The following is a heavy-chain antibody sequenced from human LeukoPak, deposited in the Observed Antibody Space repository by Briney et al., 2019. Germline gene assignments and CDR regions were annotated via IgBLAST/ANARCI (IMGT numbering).Heavy chain of an antibody. J-gene: IGHJ5*02. CDR3: ARGGSGSYYNGRWFDP. CDR2: IYYSGST. CDR1: GGSISSYY. D-gene: IGHD3-10*01. Sequence: SETLSLTCTVSGGSISSYYWSWIRQPPGKGLEWIGYIYYSGSTNYNPSLKSRVTISVDTSKNQFSLKLSSVTAADTAVYYCARGGSGSYYNGRWFDPWGQGILVTVSS. V-gene: IGHV4-59*01.